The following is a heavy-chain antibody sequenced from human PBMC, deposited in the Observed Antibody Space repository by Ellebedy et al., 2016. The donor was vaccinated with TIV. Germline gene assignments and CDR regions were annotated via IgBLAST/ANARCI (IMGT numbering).Heavy chain of an antibody. D-gene: IGHD3-10*01. CDR1: GGSISSGSYY. V-gene: IGHV4-61*02. Sequence: SETLSLXXTVSGGSISSGSYYWSWIRQPAGKGLEWIGRIYTSGSTNYNPSLKSRVTMSVDTSKNQFSLKLSSVTAADTAVYYCARETGYYGSGSYYNLDYWGQGTLVTVSS. CDR2: IYTSGST. J-gene: IGHJ4*02. CDR3: ARETGYYGSGSYYNLDY.